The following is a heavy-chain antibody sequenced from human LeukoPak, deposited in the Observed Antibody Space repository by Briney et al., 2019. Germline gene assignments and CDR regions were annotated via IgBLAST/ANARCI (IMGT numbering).Heavy chain of an antibody. D-gene: IGHD4-17*01. Sequence: ASVKVSCKASTYTFTNYYIHWVRQAPVQGLEWMGLINPSSGYTTYPQKFQGRVSMTRDTPTSTVYMELNSLRSEDTAVYYCVFPGGDYVYFDYWGLGTLVTVSS. J-gene: IGHJ4*02. CDR2: INPSSGYT. CDR1: TYTFTNYY. CDR3: VFPGGDYVYFDY. V-gene: IGHV1-46*01.